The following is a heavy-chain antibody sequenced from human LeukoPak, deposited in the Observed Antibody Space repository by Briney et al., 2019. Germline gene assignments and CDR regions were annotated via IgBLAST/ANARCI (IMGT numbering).Heavy chain of an antibody. J-gene: IGHJ4*02. D-gene: IGHD6-13*01. CDR1: GYSFTTSW. V-gene: IGHV5-51*01. CDR2: IYPADSGT. CDR3: ARQRIAGYYFDY. Sequence: GESLKISCRTSGYSFTTSWIGWLRQRPGKGLEWMAIIYPADSGTKYSPSLQDQVTISVDKSISTAYLQWSGLKASDSAMYYCARQRIAGYYFDYWGQGTLVTVSS.